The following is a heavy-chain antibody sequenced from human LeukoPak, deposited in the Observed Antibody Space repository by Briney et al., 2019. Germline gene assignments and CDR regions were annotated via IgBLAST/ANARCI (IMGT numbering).Heavy chain of an antibody. CDR2: IYTSGST. J-gene: IGHJ6*03. CDR3: ARDQAPRRRNDFWSGSVNYYMDV. Sequence: PSETLSLTCTVSGGSISSYYWSWIRQPAGKGLEWIGRIYTSGSTNYNPSLKSRVTMSVDTSKNQFSLKLSSATAADTAVYCCARDQAPRRRNDFWSGSVNYYMDVWGKGTTVTVSS. CDR1: GGSISSYY. D-gene: IGHD3-3*01. V-gene: IGHV4-4*07.